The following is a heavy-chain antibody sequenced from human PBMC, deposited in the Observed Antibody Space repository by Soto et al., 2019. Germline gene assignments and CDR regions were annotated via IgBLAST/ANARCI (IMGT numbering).Heavy chain of an antibody. V-gene: IGHV2-5*01. D-gene: IGHD5-12*01. CDR3: ARSLIVATTYYGMDV. J-gene: IGHJ6*02. CDR1: GFSLSTSGVG. CDR2: IYWNDDK. Sequence: QITLKESGPTLVKPTQTLTVTCTFSGFSLSTSGVGVGWIRQPPGKALEWLALIYWNDDKRYSPSLKSRLIISKDTSKNQVVLTMTNMDPVDTATYYCARSLIVATTYYGMDVWGQGTTVTVSS.